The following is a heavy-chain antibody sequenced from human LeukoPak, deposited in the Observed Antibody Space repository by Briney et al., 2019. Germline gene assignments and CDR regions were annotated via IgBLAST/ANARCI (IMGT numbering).Heavy chain of an antibody. CDR1: GLTLSSYW. D-gene: IGHD2-21*02. CDR3: ATEPTFYCGGDCYSHI. CDR2: INSDGSST. J-gene: IGHJ3*02. V-gene: IGHV3-74*01. Sequence: PGGSLRLSCTASGLTLSSYWMHWVRQAPGKGLVWVSRINSDGSSTSYADSVKGRFTISRDNAKNTLYLQMNSLRAEDTAVYYCATEPTFYCGGDCYSHIWGQGTMVTVSS.